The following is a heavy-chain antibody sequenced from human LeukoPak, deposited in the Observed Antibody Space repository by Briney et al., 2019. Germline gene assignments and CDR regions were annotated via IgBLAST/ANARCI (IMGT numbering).Heavy chain of an antibody. D-gene: IGHD2-2*02. J-gene: IGHJ6*03. CDR3: VRDGHRLYDYYYYYMDV. CDR1: GYTFTSYG. V-gene: IGHV1-18*01. CDR2: ISAYNGNT. Sequence: ASVKVSCKASGYTFTSYGISWVRQAPGQGLEWMGWISAYNGNTNYTQKLQGRVTMTTDTSTSTAYMELRSLRSDDTAVYFCVRDGHRLYDYYYYYMDVWGKGTTVTVSS.